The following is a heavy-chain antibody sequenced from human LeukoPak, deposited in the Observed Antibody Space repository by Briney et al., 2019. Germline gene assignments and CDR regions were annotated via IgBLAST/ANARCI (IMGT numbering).Heavy chain of an antibody. CDR3: ARYSGVGFLEWLAPKFDY. Sequence: PSETLSLTCTVSGGSISSGGYYWSWIRQHPGKGLEWIGYIYYSGSTYYNPSLKSRVTISVDTSKNQFSLKLSPVTAADTAVYYCARYSGVGFLEWLAPKFDYWGQGTLVTVSS. CDR1: GGSISSGGYY. J-gene: IGHJ4*02. CDR2: IYYSGST. V-gene: IGHV4-31*03. D-gene: IGHD3-3*01.